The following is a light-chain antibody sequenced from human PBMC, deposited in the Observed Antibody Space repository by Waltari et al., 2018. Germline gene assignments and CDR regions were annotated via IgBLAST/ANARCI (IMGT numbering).Light chain of an antibody. Sequence: QSALTQPASVSGSPGQSITISCSGTSSDIGNYDLVSWFQHHPGKAPKLLFYEVTKRPSGVSSRFSGSKTGNTASLTISGLQAEDEAHYYCCSHAGSRSIWVIGGGTKLTVL. CDR2: EVT. CDR3: CSHAGSRSIWV. CDR1: SSDIGNYDL. J-gene: IGLJ3*02. V-gene: IGLV2-23*02.